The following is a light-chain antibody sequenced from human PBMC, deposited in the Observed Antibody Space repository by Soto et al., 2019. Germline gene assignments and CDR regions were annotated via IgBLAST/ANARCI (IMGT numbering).Light chain of an antibody. CDR2: GAS. V-gene: IGKV3-15*01. J-gene: IGKJ2*01. CDR1: HSVASN. Sequence: EIVMTQSPASLSVSPGDGATLSCRASHSVASNVAWYQQKPGQGPRLLIHGASTRAVGVPAGFSGSGSGTDFTLTISSLQSEDFAVYYCQQYHNWPPQYTFGQGTKLQIK. CDR3: QQYHNWPPQYT.